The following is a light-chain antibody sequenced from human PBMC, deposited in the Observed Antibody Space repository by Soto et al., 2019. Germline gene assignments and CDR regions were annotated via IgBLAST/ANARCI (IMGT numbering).Light chain of an antibody. J-gene: IGKJ5*01. CDR2: GAS. CDR1: QSVSSN. Sequence: EIVLTQSPGTVSLSPMEIATLSFRASQSVSSNLAWYQQKPGQAPRLLIYGASSRATGIPDRFSGSGSGTDFTLTISRLETEDFAVYYCQQYGSTITFGQGTRLEIK. V-gene: IGKV3-20*01. CDR3: QQYGSTIT.